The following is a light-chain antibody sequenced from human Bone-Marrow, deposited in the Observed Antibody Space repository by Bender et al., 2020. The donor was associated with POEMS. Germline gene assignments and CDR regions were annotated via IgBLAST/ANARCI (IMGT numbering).Light chain of an antibody. Sequence: SYELTQPPSVSVSPGQTARITCSADALPRQYAHWYQQKPGQAPLLVIYEDNKRPSGIPERISGSSSGTVATLTISGAQVEDEGDYYCYSTESGGNHHFRLFGGGTKLTVL. J-gene: IGLJ2*01. CDR1: ALPRQY. CDR2: EDN. CDR3: YSTESGGNHHFRL. V-gene: IGLV3-10*01.